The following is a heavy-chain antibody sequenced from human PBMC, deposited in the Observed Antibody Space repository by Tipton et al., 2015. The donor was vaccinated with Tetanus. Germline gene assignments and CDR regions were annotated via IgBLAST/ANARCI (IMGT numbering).Heavy chain of an antibody. CDR1: GGSISSGGYY. CDR3: ARLAVAGWFDP. D-gene: IGHD6-19*01. V-gene: IGHV4-31*03. J-gene: IGHJ5*02. CDR2: IYYSGST. Sequence: TLSLTCTVSGGSISSGGYYWSWIRRHPGKGLEWIGYIYYSGSTYYNPSLKSRVTISVDTSKNQFSLKLSSVTAADTAVYYCARLAVAGWFDPWGQGTLVTVSS.